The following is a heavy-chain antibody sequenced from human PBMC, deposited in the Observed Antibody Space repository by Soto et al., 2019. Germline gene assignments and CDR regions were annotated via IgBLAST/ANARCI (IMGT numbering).Heavy chain of an antibody. Sequence: SGPTLVNPTQTLTLTCSFSGFSLSTSGMRVSWIRQPPGKALEWLARIDWDDDKFYSTSLKTRLTISKDTSKNQVVLTMTNMDPVDTATYYCARTSKYYYDSSGYSFPYDYWGEGTVATVSS. V-gene: IGHV2-70*04. CDR2: IDWDDDK. CDR3: ARTSKYYYDSSGYSFPYDY. CDR1: GFSLSTSGMR. D-gene: IGHD3-22*01. J-gene: IGHJ4*02.